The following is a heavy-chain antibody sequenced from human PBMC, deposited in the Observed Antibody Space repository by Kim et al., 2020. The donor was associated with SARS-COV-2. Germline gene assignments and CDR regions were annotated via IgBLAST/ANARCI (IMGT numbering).Heavy chain of an antibody. D-gene: IGHD1-26*01. J-gene: IGHJ4*02. Sequence: GGTTFNAHSVKGRFTISKDNSKNTLSLQMTGLRADDTAVYYCAKNSGIYFWGQGVLVTVSS. V-gene: IGHV3-23*01. CDR2: GGTT. CDR3: AKNSGIYF.